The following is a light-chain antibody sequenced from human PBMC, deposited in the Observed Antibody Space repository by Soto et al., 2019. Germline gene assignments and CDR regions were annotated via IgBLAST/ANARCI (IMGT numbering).Light chain of an antibody. CDR3: CAYAGSPLV. CDR2: EGD. Sequence: QSALTQPASVSGSPGQSITISCTGSISDVGGYNLVSWYQQYPGKVPKLLIYEGDKRPSGVSNRFAGSKSGNTASLTISGLQAEDAANYYCCAYAGSPLVFGTGTKVTVL. V-gene: IGLV2-23*01. J-gene: IGLJ1*01. CDR1: ISDVGGYNL.